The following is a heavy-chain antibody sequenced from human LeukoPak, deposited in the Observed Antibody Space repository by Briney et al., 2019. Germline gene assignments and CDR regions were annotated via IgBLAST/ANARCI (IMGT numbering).Heavy chain of an antibody. D-gene: IGHD4-17*01. CDR3: ARLDIYGDYEVDY. CDR1: GFTFSSCG. V-gene: IGHV3-30*02. J-gene: IGHJ4*02. Sequence: GGSLRLSCAASGFTFSSCGMHWVRQAPGKGLEWVAFIRYDGSNKYYADSVKGRFTISRDNSMNTLYLQMNSLRAEDTAVYYCARLDIYGDYEVDYWGQGTLVTVSS. CDR2: IRYDGSNK.